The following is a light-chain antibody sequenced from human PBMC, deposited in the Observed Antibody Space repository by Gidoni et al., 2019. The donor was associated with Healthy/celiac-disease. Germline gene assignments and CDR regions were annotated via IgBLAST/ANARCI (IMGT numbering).Light chain of an antibody. CDR1: SSDVGGYNY. CDR3: SSYTSSSTHNYV. J-gene: IGLJ1*01. Sequence: QSALTQPASVSGSPGQPITISCTGTSSDVGGYNYVSWSQQHPGKAPKLMIYEVSNRPSGVSNRFSGSKSGNTASLTISGLQAEDEADYYCSSYTSSSTHNYVFGTGTKVTVL. V-gene: IGLV2-14*01. CDR2: EVS.